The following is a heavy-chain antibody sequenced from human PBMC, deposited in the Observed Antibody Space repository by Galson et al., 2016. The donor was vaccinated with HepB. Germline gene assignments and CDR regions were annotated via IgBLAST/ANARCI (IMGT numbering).Heavy chain of an antibody. CDR3: ARDMPPPTVLIPKGGGGMDV. Sequence: SLRLSCAASGFTFGDYAIHWVRQPPGKGLEWVSGISWNSGSLGYAHSVQGRFTISRDNAKNSLYLEMNDLRADDTALYYCARDMPPPTVLIPKGGGGMDVWGQGTTVTVSS. CDR1: GFTFGDYA. J-gene: IGHJ6*02. D-gene: IGHD1-26*01. V-gene: IGHV3-9*01. CDR2: ISWNSGSL.